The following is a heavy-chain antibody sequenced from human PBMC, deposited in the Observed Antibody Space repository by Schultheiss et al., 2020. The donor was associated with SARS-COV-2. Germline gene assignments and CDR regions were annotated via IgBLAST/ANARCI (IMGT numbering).Heavy chain of an antibody. CDR3: ARVLDSSGYGYDY. CDR2: IYTSGST. J-gene: IGHJ4*02. V-gene: IGHV4-61*02. CDR1: GGSISSGSYY. D-gene: IGHD3-22*01. Sequence: SETLSLTCTVSGGSISSGSYYWSWIRQPAGKGLEWIGRIYTSGSTNYNPSLKSRVTISVDTSKNQFSLKLSSVTAADTAVYYCARVLDSSGYGYDYWGQGTLVTVSS.